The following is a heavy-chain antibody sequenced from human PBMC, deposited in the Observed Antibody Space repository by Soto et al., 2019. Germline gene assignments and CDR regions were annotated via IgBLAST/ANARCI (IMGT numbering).Heavy chain of an antibody. CDR1: GFTFVDFA. CDR2: LTPGGETT. D-gene: IGHD1-26*01. Sequence: GGSLRLSCVASGFTFVDFAITFGRQAPGEGLEWVSALTPGGETTHYMDSVRGRFTISRDNAKNTLYLEINSLTAADTAVYYCAKDSPLSGRYQDLDYWGQGTLVTVS. J-gene: IGHJ4*02. CDR3: AKDSPLSGRYQDLDY. V-gene: IGHV3-23*01.